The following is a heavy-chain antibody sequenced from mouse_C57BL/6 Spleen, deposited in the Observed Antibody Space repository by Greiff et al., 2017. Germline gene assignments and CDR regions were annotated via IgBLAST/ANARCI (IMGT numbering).Heavy chain of an antibody. CDR1: GYTFTSYW. J-gene: IGHJ1*03. CDR2: IDPSDSET. CDR3: AREGLLRSGYFDV. D-gene: IGHD1-1*01. V-gene: IGHV1-52*01. Sequence: QVQLQQPGAELVRPGSSVKLSCKASGYTFTSYWMHWVKQRPIQGLEWIGNIDPSDSETHYNQKFKDKATLTVDKSSSTAYMQLSSLTSEDSAVYYCAREGLLRSGYFDVWGTGTTGTVSS.